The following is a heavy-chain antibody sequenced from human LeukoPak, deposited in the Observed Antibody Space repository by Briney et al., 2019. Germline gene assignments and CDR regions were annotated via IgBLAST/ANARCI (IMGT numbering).Heavy chain of an antibody. J-gene: IGHJ1*01. CDR1: GFTFSSYS. Sequence: PGGSLRLSCAASGFTFSSYSMNWVRQAPGKGLEWVANIKQDGSKKYYVDSVKGRFTISRDNAKNSLYLQMNSLRAEDTAVYYCARDPPPYSSGWYRGVEYFQHWGQGTLVTVSS. V-gene: IGHV3-7*01. CDR2: IKQDGSKK. D-gene: IGHD6-19*01. CDR3: ARDPPPYSSGWYRGVEYFQH.